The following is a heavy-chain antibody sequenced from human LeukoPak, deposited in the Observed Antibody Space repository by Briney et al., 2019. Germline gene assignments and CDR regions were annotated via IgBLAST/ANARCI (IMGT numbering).Heavy chain of an antibody. CDR2: ISGSGGST. J-gene: IGHJ4*02. CDR3: AKGIVVVVPAALDY. Sequence: PGGSLRLSCAASRSTFSNYAMHWVRQAPGKGLEWVSAISGSGGSTYYADSVKGRFTISRDNSKNTLYLQMNSLRAEDTAVYYCAKGIVVVVPAALDYWGQGTLVTVSS. CDR1: RSTFSNYA. V-gene: IGHV3-23*01. D-gene: IGHD2-2*01.